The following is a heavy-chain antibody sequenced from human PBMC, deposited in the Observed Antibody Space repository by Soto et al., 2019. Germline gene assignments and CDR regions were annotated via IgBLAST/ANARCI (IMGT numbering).Heavy chain of an antibody. V-gene: IGHV5-51*01. CDR2: IYPGDSDT. CDR1: GYSFTSDW. J-gene: IGHJ5*02. Sequence: GESLKISCKGSGYSFTSDWICWVRQMPGKGLEWMGIIYPGDSDTRYSPSFQGQVTISADKSISTAYLQWSSLKASDTAMYYCARPTAVNWFHPWGQGTLVTASP. CDR3: ARPTAVNWFHP. D-gene: IGHD5-18*01.